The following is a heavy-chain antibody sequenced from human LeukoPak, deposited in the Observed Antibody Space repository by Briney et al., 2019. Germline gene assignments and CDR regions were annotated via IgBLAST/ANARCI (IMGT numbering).Heavy chain of an antibody. J-gene: IGHJ4*02. CDR1: GGTISSYA. CDR2: IIPIFGTA. V-gene: IGHV1-69*05. CDR3: AQSGDCRSTTSCYFYFDY. D-gene: IGHD2-2*01. Sequence: GASVKVSCKASGGTISSYAITWVRQAPGQGLEWMGGIIPIFGTANYAQKFQGRVSITTDESTSTAYMELSSLRSEDTAVYYCAQSGDCRSTTSCYFYFDYWGQGTLVTVSS.